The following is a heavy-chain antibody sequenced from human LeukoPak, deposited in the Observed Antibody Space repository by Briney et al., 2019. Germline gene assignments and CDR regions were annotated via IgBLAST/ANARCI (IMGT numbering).Heavy chain of an antibody. CDR3: ARAGLTYDILTGYDAPINYFDY. D-gene: IGHD3-9*01. J-gene: IGHJ4*02. CDR2: INPSGGST. Sequence: ASVKVSCKASGYTFTSYCMHWVRQAPGQGLEWMGIINPSGGSTSYAQKFQGRVTMTRDTSTSTVYMELSSLRSEDTAVYYCARAGLTYDILTGYDAPINYFDYWGQGTLVTVSS. CDR1: GYTFTSYC. V-gene: IGHV1-46*01.